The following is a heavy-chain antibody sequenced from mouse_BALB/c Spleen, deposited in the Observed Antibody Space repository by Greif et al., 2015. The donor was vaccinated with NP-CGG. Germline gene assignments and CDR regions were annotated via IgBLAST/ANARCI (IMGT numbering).Heavy chain of an antibody. CDR3: ARPGKWDY. V-gene: IGHV1-26*01. CDR1: GSTFTDYY. CDR2: INPNSGGP. D-gene: IGHD1-3*01. Sequence: VPLQDFVPALVKTVASVKMSCKTLGSTFTDYYIKWVKQNPGKSLDWLVAINPNSGGPSYNQKFKVKATFTVDKYSRTAYMQLNSLTSEDSSVYYCARPGKWDYWCQGTTLT. J-gene: IGHJ2*01.